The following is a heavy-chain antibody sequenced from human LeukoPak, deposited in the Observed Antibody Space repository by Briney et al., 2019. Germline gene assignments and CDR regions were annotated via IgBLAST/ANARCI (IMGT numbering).Heavy chain of an antibody. J-gene: IGHJ6*02. D-gene: IGHD2-2*02. Sequence: ASVKVSCKASGYTFTSYGISWVRQAPGQGLEWMRWISAYNGNTNYAQKLQGRVTMTTDTSTSTAYMELRSLRSDDTAVYYCARDGYCSSTSCYTPRGYYYYGMDVWGQGTTVTVSS. CDR2: ISAYNGNT. CDR3: ARDGYCSSTSCYTPRGYYYYGMDV. CDR1: GYTFTSYG. V-gene: IGHV1-18*01.